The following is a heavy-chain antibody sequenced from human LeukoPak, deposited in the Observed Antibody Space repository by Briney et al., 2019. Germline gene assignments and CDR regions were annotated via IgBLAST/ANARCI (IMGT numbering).Heavy chain of an antibody. Sequence: GGSLRLSCAASGFTFSSYSMNWVRQAPGKGLEWVSAISGSGGSTYYADSVKGRFTISRDNSKNTLYLQMNSLRAEDTAVYYCAKEMESWLQFKYFDYWGQGTLVTVSS. CDR2: ISGSGGST. CDR3: AKEMESWLQFKYFDY. CDR1: GFTFSSYS. D-gene: IGHD5-24*01. V-gene: IGHV3-23*01. J-gene: IGHJ4*02.